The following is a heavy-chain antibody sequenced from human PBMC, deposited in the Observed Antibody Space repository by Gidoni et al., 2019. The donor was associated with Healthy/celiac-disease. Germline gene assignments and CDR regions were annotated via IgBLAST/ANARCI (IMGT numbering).Heavy chain of an antibody. D-gene: IGHD6-13*01. CDR3: ARRGPIAPPSLPYGMDV. Sequence: QVQLVQSGAEVKKPGASVKVSCKASGYTFTSYDINWVRQATGQGLEWMGWMNPNSGNTGYAQKFPGRVTMTRNTSISTAYMELSSLRSEDTAVYYCARRGPIAPPSLPYGMDVWGQGTTVTVSS. J-gene: IGHJ6*02. CDR1: GYTFTSYD. CDR2: MNPNSGNT. V-gene: IGHV1-8*01.